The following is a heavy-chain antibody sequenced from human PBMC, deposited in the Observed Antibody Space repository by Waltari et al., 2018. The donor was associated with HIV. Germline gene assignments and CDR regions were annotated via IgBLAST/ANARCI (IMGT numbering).Heavy chain of an antibody. CDR3: LTHYYDRGF. D-gene: IGHD3-22*01. CDR1: GIPFINAW. Sequence: EVYLVESGGGLVEPGEFLRLSCASSGIPFINAWMNWVRRAPGKGLEWIGLIKSKSDGGTIHYATPVKGRFTISRDDSQSMFYLQMTSLTAEDTAVYYCLTHYYDRGFWGQGTLVTVSS. CDR2: IKSKSDGGTI. V-gene: IGHV3-15*06. J-gene: IGHJ4*02.